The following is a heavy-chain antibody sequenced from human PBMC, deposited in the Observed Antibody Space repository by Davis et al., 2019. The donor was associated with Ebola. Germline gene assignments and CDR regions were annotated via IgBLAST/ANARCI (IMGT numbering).Heavy chain of an antibody. CDR1: GFNFNTYS. V-gene: IGHV3-21*01. Sequence: GESLKISCAASGFNFNTYSMNWVRQAPGKGLEWVSSISSSDTYIHYADSVKGRFTISRDNAKSSLYLQLNSLTAEDTAVYYCARGQLMDYGDYLDYWGQGTPVTVSS. CDR3: ARGQLMDYGDYLDY. CDR2: ISSSDTYI. D-gene: IGHD4-17*01. J-gene: IGHJ4*02.